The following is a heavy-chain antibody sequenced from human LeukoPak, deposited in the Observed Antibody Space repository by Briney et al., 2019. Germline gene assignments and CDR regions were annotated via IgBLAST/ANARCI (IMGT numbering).Heavy chain of an antibody. D-gene: IGHD5-12*01. Sequence: PGGSLRLSCAASGFTFSNYAMHWVRQAPGKGLEWVAVIPYDGSNKYYADSVKGRFTISRDNSKNTLYLQMNSLRAEDTAVFYCARDRSSYEYHFDHWGQGTLVTVSS. V-gene: IGHV3-30-3*01. CDR1: GFTFSNYA. CDR3: ARDRSSYEYHFDH. CDR2: IPYDGSNK. J-gene: IGHJ4*02.